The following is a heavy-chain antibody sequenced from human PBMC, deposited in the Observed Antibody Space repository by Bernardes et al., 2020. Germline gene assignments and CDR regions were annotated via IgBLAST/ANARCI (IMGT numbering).Heavy chain of an antibody. CDR2: ISGSGGQT. Sequence: GGSLRLSCAASGFTVTDCVMRWVRQAPGKGLEWVSSISGSGGQTTYTDSVKGRFTISRDIFKSTLYLEMNSLRAEDTAVYFCAKGPLGLDYMDVWGKGTTVTVSS. J-gene: IGHJ6*03. CDR3: AKGPLGLDYMDV. CDR1: GFTVTDCV. V-gene: IGHV3-23*01.